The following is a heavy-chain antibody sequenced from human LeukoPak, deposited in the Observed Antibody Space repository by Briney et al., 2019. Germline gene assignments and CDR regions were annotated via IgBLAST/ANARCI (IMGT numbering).Heavy chain of an antibody. CDR3: ASSYYDILTGTNWFDP. D-gene: IGHD3-9*01. CDR1: GFTFGSYG. CDR2: ISGSGGST. Sequence: GGTLRLSCVVSGFTFGSYGMTWVRQAPGKGLEWVSAISGSGGSTYYADSVKGRFTISRDNSKNTLYLQMNSLRAEDTAVYYCASSYYDILTGTNWFDPWGQGALVTVSS. J-gene: IGHJ5*02. V-gene: IGHV3-23*01.